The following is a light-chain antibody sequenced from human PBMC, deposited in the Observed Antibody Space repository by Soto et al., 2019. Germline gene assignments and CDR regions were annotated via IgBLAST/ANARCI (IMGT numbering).Light chain of an antibody. CDR1: QTISTW. CDR2: DAS. Sequence: CHTSLSASVGDIVTITCQASQTISTWMAWYQQKPGKAPKLLVYDASTLQSGVASRFSGSGSGTEFTLIISGLQPDDSATYYCQQYTNIKNPWMFGQGT. J-gene: IGKJ2*01. CDR3: QQYTNIKNPWM. V-gene: IGKV1-5*01.